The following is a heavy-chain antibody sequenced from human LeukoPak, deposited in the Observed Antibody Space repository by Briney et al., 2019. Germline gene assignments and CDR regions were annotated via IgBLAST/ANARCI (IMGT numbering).Heavy chain of an antibody. Sequence: SETLSLTCTVSGGSISSYYWSWIRQPPGKGLEWIGYIYYSGSTNYNPSLKSRVTISVDTSKNQFSLKLSSVTAADTAVYYCARDGGLINDAFDIWGQGTMVTVSS. J-gene: IGHJ3*02. V-gene: IGHV4-59*01. CDR3: ARDGGLINDAFDI. D-gene: IGHD3-16*01. CDR1: GGSISSYY. CDR2: IYYSGST.